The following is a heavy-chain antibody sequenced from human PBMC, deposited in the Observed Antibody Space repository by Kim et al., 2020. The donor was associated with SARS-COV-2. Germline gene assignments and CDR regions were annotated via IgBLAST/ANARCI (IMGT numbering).Heavy chain of an antibody. Sequence: SETLSLTCAVYDGSFSAYYWSWIRQPPGKGLEWIGEINHSGTTNYNPSLESRVTMSVDTSKNQFSLKLSSVTAADTAVYYCAKKGDYFDYWGQGTLVTVAS. CDR3: AKKGDYFDY. CDR2: INHSGTT. CDR1: DGSFSAYY. V-gene: IGHV4-34*01. J-gene: IGHJ4*02.